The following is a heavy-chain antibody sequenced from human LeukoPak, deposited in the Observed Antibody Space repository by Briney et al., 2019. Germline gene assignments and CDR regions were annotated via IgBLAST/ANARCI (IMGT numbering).Heavy chain of an antibody. CDR2: ISSSSSYI. Sequence: GGSLRLSCAASGFTFDDYGMSWVRQAPGKGLEWVSSISSSSSYIYYADSVKGRFTISRDNAKNSLYLQMNSLRAEDTAVYYCARIAVIVVVPAAPTDAFDIWGQGTMVTVSS. V-gene: IGHV3-21*01. D-gene: IGHD2-2*01. CDR1: GFTFDDYG. CDR3: ARIAVIVVVPAAPTDAFDI. J-gene: IGHJ3*02.